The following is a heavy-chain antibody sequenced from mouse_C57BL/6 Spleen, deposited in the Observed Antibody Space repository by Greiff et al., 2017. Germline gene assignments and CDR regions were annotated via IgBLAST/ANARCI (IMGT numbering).Heavy chain of an antibody. V-gene: IGHV1-61*01. CDR3: AREDTQLYFEV. D-gene: IGHD3-3*01. CDR1: GYTFTSYW. Sequence: VQLQQPGAELVRPGSSVKLSCKTSGYTFTSYWMDWVKQRPGQGLEWIGNIYPSDSETHYNQKFKDKATLTVDKSSSTAYMQLSSLTSEDSAVYYCAREDTQLYFEVWGTGTTVTVAS. J-gene: IGHJ1*03. CDR2: IYPSDSET.